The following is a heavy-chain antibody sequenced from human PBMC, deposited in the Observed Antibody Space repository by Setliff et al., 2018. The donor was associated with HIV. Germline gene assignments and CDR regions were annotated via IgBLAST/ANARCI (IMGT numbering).Heavy chain of an antibody. J-gene: IGHJ6*03. CDR1: GLTFSNCG. CDR3: AKRGYVSAWYDEPVQFYQHMDV. D-gene: IGHD6-19*01. CDR2: ITGSGIST. V-gene: IGHV3-23*01. Sequence: QSGGSLRLSCATSGLTFSNCGMHWVRQAPGKGLEWVASITGSGISTYHADSVKGRFTISRDNSKNTLYMQMNNLRAEDTAVYYCAKRGYVSAWYDEPVQFYQHMDVWGKGTTVTVSS.